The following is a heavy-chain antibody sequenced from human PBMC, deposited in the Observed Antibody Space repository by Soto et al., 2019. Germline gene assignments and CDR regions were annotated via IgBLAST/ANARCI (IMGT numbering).Heavy chain of an antibody. Sequence: QVQLVESGGGLVKPGGSLRLSCAASGFTFSDYYMSWIRQAPGKGLEWISYISSSSDYTNYADSVKGRFTISRDNAKKSLYLQMHSLRAEDTAVYYCVTYYYDRSGYDDWGHGTLVTVSS. V-gene: IGHV3-11*06. CDR1: GFTFSDYY. J-gene: IGHJ4*01. D-gene: IGHD3-22*01. CDR2: ISSSSDYT. CDR3: VTYYYDRSGYDD.